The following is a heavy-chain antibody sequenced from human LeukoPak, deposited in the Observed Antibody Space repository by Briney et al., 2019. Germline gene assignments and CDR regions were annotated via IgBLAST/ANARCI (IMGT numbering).Heavy chain of an antibody. D-gene: IGHD6-19*01. V-gene: IGHV3-74*01. CDR1: GFTFSKYW. J-gene: IGHJ4*02. CDR2: INTDGTVT. CDR3: ATKQWLAPPPDS. Sequence: GGSLRLSCAASGFTFSKYWMLWVGQAPGKGREGVSRINTDGTVTTYADSVKGRFTVSRDNADNTMFLQMNSVRDEDTAVYYCATKQWLAPPPDSWGQGTPVTVSS.